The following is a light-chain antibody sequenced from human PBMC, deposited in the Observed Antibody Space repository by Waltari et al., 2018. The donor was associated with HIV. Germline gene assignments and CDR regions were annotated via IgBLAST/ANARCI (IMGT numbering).Light chain of an antibody. CDR2: QNS. V-gene: IGLV3-1*01. J-gene: IGLJ2*01. Sequence: SYELTQPPLVSVSPGQAASITCSGDKLGDTYASWYHHTPGQSPVLVIYQNSKRPSGIPERFSGSNAGDTATLTISGTQAVDEADYYCQAWDSSSAVVFGGGTKLTVL. CDR1: KLGDTY. CDR3: QAWDSSSAVV.